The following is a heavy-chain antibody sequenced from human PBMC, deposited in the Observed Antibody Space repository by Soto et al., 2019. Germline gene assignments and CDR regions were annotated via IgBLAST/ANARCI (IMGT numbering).Heavy chain of an antibody. J-gene: IGHJ4*02. V-gene: IGHV3-30-3*01. D-gene: IGHD1-7*01. CDR1: GFTFSSYA. CDR2: ISYDGSNK. CDR3: ARDWNLSDY. Sequence: GGSLRLSCAASGFTFSSYAMHWVRQAPGKGLEWVAVISYDGSNKYYADSVKGRFTISRDNSKNTLYLQMNSLRAEDTAVYYCARDWNLSDYWGQGTLVTVSS.